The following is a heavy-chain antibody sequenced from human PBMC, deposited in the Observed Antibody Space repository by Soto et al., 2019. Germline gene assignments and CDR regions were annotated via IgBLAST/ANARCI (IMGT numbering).Heavy chain of an antibody. D-gene: IGHD3-16*01. Sequence: QVQLQESGPGLVKPSETLSLTCTVSGGSISSYFWSWIRQPPGKGLEWIGYIYYSGSTYYNPSLKSRVTISVDTSKNQFSLKLTSVTAADTAVYYCARGGPRSEMFNYWGQGTLVTVSS. CDR2: IYYSGST. V-gene: IGHV4-59*01. CDR3: ARGGPRSEMFNY. J-gene: IGHJ4*02. CDR1: GGSISSYF.